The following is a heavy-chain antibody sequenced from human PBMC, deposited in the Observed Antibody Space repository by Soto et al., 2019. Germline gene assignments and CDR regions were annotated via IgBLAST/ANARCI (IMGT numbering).Heavy chain of an antibody. CDR3: AGDPDSHYNDSHASSYP. V-gene: IGHV1-69*08. J-gene: IGHJ5*02. CDR2: IIPIIGII. CDR1: GGTFSTYT. Sequence: QVQLVQSXAEVKKPGSSVKVSCKASGGTFSTYTITWVRQAPGQGLEWMGRIIPIIGIINYAQKFQGRVTISADKFTGTAYMELTGLRSDDTAVYYCAGDPDSHYNDSHASSYPWGQGTLVTVSS. D-gene: IGHD4-4*01.